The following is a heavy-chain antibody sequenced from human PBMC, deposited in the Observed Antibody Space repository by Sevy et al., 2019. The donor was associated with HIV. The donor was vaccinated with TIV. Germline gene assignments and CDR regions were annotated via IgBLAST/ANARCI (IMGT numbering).Heavy chain of an antibody. J-gene: IGHJ5*02. CDR2: INHSGST. CDR1: GGSFSGYY. CDR3: AGEWGFGELLLLRPSWFDP. V-gene: IGHV4-34*01. Sequence: SETLSLTCAVYGGSFSGYYWSWIRQPPGKGLEWIGEINHSGSTNYDPSLKSRVTISVDTSKNQFSLKLSSVTAADTAVYYCAGEWGFGELLLLRPSWFDPRGQGTLVTVSS. D-gene: IGHD3-10*01.